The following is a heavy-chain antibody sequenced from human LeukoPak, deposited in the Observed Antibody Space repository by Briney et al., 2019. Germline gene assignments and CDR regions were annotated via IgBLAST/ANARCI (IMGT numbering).Heavy chain of an antibody. CDR3: AGPYSSSSPHYYMDV. J-gene: IGHJ6*03. CDR1: GFTFSSYS. CDR2: ISSSSSYI. D-gene: IGHD6-6*01. V-gene: IGHV3-21*01. Sequence: GGSLRLSCAASGFTFSSYSMNWVRQAPGKGLEWVSSISSSSSYIYYADSVKGRFTISRDNAKNSLYLQMNSLRAEDTAVYYCAGPYSSSSPHYYMDVWGKGTTVTVSS.